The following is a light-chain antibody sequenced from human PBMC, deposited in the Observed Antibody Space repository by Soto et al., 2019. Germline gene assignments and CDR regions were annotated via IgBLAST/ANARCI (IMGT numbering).Light chain of an antibody. CDR2: EVS. V-gene: IGLV2-14*01. J-gene: IGLJ3*02. Sequence: QSALTQPASVSGSPGQSITISCTGTSSDVGGYNYVSWYQQHPGKAPKLMIYEVSNRPSGVSNRFSGSKSGNTASLTISGLQAEDEDDYYCSSFTSSHTGVFGGGTKLTVL. CDR3: SSFTSSHTGV. CDR1: SSDVGGYNY.